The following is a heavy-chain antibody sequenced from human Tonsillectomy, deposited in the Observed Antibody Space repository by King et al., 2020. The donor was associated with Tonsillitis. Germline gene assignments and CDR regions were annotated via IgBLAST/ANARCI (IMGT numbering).Heavy chain of an antibody. D-gene: IGHD2-2*01. V-gene: IGHV3-30*04. CDR3: ARRIVPGSTLVVAFDI. J-gene: IGHJ3*02. CDR2: ISSDGNTK. CDR1: GFPFSSYA. Sequence: VQLVESGGGVVQPGRSLRLSCAASGFPFSSYAMHWVRQAPGKGLEWVAVISSDGNTKFYADSLRGRFTISRDNSKNTLYLQMNSLRTEDTALYYCARRIVPGSTLVVAFDIWGQGTMVTVSS.